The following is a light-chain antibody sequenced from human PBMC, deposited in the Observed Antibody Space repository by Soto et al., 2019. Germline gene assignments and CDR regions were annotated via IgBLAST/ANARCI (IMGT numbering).Light chain of an antibody. CDR3: SSYASGSPLYV. J-gene: IGLJ1*01. CDR1: SSDVGGYNY. Sequence: QSVLTQPASVSGSPGQSITISCTGTSSDVGGYNYVSWYQQHPDKAPKLMIYDVSNRPSGISNRFSGSKSGNTASLTISGLQADDEADYYCSSYASGSPLYVFGTGTKLTVL. V-gene: IGLV2-14*03. CDR2: DVS.